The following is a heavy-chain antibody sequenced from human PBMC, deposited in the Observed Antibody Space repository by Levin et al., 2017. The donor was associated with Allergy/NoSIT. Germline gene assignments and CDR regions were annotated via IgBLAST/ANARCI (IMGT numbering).Heavy chain of an antibody. Sequence: ASVKVSCKTSGYTFPSYGGIGWVRQAPGQGLEWMGWISVYNGNTNYSQKFQGRITMTTDTSTTTAYMELRRLRSGDTAVYFCAAAEGYFDTSGDFKTHYFDSWGQGTLVTVSS. CDR2: ISVYNGNT. J-gene: IGHJ4*02. CDR1: GYTFPSYG. CDR3: AAAEGYFDTSGDFKTHYFDS. V-gene: IGHV1-18*01. D-gene: IGHD3-22*01.